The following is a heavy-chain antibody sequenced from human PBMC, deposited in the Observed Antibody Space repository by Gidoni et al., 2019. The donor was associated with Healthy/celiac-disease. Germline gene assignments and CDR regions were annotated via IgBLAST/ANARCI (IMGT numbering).Heavy chain of an antibody. J-gene: IGHJ4*02. CDR2: IWYDGSNK. CDR1: GFPFSSYG. D-gene: IGHD6-25*01. Sequence: QVQLVESGGGVVQPGRSLRLSCAASGFPFSSYGMHWVRQAPGKGLEWVAVIWYDGSNKYYADSVKGRFTISRDNSKNTLYLQMNSLRAEDTAVYYCARVSQQRTAGGDYWGQGTLVTVSS. V-gene: IGHV3-33*01. CDR3: ARVSQQRTAGGDY.